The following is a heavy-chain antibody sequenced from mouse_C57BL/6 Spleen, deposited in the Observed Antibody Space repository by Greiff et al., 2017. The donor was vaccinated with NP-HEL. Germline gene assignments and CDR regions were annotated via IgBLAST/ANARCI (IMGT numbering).Heavy chain of an antibody. V-gene: IGHV1-55*01. J-gene: IGHJ2*01. Sequence: QVQLQQPGAELVKPGASVKMSCKASGYTFTSYWITWVKQRPGQGLEWIGDIYPGSGSTNYNEKFKGKATLTVDTSSSTAYMQLSSLTSEDSAVYYCAREGLRAGNYFDDWGQGTTLTVSS. CDR1: GYTFTSYW. CDR2: IYPGSGST. CDR3: AREGLRAGNYFDD. D-gene: IGHD2-4*01.